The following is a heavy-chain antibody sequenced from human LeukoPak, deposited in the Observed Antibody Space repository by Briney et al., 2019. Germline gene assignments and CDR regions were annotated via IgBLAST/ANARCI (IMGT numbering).Heavy chain of an antibody. J-gene: IGHJ4*02. Sequence: SETLSLTCTVSGGSISSTNFCWGWIRQPPGKGLEWIGNLYYNENTQYNPSLKSRVTISMDKSKNQLSLKLNFVTAADTAVYYCARDRGGYTYSHDYWGQGTLVTVSS. CDR3: ARDRGGYTYSHDY. CDR1: GGSISSTNFC. D-gene: IGHD5-18*01. V-gene: IGHV4-39*07. CDR2: LYYNENT.